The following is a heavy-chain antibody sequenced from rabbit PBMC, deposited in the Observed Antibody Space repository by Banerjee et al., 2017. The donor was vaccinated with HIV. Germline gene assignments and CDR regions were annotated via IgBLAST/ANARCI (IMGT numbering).Heavy chain of an antibody. J-gene: IGHJ4*01. CDR3: ARTYGIYAGDGYSL. D-gene: IGHD8-1*01. Sequence: QSLEESGGGLVQPEGSLTLTCKASGFTLSSYWMWWVRQAPGKGLEWIACIGAGSSGTTYYASWAKGRFTISKTSSTTVTLQMTSLTAADTATYFCARTYGIYAGDGYSLWGPGTLVTVS. CDR2: IGAGSSGTT. CDR1: GFTLSSYW. V-gene: IGHV1S40*01.